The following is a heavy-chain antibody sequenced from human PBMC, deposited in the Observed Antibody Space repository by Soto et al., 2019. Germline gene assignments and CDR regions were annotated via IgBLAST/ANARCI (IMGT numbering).Heavy chain of an antibody. D-gene: IGHD3-3*02. CDR3: STAFVSRLLSHWYGDL. V-gene: IGHV4-39*01. Sequence: TETRPLTYTGSGGMMRSSDYYGCWVRLPQGKGLEWIGSISFGVTTYYNPSLKSRLTISIDTSTNQFSLQLSSVTAADKAVYYCSTAFVSRLLSHWYGDLWGLCTLV. CDR2: ISFGVTT. J-gene: IGHJ2*01. CDR1: GGMMRSSDYY.